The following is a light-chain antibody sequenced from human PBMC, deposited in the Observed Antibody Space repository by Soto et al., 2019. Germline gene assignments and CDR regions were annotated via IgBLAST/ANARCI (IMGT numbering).Light chain of an antibody. CDR1: QKINSRY. CDR2: GAS. Sequence: EIVLTQSPGTLSLSPGERATLSCRASQKINSRYLAWYQQKPGQAPRLLIYGASSRATGIPDRFSGGGSGTDFTLTISRLEPEDFAVYYCQQFGSSPGFTFGPGTKVDIK. V-gene: IGKV3-20*01. J-gene: IGKJ3*01. CDR3: QQFGSSPGFT.